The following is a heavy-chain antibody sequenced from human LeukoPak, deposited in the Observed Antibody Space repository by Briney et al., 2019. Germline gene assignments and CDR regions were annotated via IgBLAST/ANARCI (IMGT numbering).Heavy chain of an antibody. CDR2: ISGSGGST. D-gene: IGHD4-17*01. CDR3: AKARYDYGDYVYHY. Sequence: GGSLRLSCAASGFTFSSYTMSWVRQAPGKGLEWVSAISGSGGSTYYADSVKGRFTISRDNSKNTLYLQMNSLRAEDTAVYYCAKARYDYGDYVYHYWGQGTLVTVSS. J-gene: IGHJ4*02. CDR1: GFTFSSYT. V-gene: IGHV3-23*01.